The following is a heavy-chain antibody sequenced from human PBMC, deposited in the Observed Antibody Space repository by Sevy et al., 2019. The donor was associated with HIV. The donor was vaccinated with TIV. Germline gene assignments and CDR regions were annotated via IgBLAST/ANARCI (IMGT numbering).Heavy chain of an antibody. CDR1: GFTFREAW. J-gene: IGHJ4*02. CDR2: IKSKTDAATR. V-gene: IGHV3-15*01. CDR3: AAGTGSSDFDY. D-gene: IGHD1-26*01. Sequence: GGSLRLSCAASGFTFREAWMSWVRQAPGKGLEWVGRIKSKTDAATRDFAAPVRGRFGISRDDSANTVYLVMNNLKPEDTGVYYCAAGTGSSDFDYWGQGTLVTVSS.